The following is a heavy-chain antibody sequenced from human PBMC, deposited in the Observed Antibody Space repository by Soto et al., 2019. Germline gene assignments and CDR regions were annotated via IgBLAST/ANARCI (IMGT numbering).Heavy chain of an antibody. CDR2: IKSKTDGGTT. D-gene: IGHD6-13*01. CDR3: VTYCSSWYTFDY. Sequence: EVQLVESGGGLVKPWGSLSLSCAASGFTFSNAWMSWVRQAPGKGLEWVGRIKSKTDGGTTEYAAPVKGRFTISRDDSKNTLFLQMDSLKTEDTAVYYCVTYCSSWYTFDYWGQGTLVTVSS. V-gene: IGHV3-15*01. CDR1: GFTFSNAW. J-gene: IGHJ4*02.